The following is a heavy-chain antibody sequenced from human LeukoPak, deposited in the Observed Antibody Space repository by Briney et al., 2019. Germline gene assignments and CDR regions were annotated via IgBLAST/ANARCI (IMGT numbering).Heavy chain of an antibody. J-gene: IGHJ4*02. Sequence: GGSLRLSCAASGFTFRSCGMTWVRQAPGKGIQWASSISGGGVNTYYADSVKGRFTISRDNSRNTVYLQMNWLRVDDTATYYCAKAWTAGYDRAFFDSWGQGTLVTVSS. CDR2: ISGGGVNT. V-gene: IGHV3-23*01. CDR3: AKAWTAGYDRAFFDS. D-gene: IGHD3-3*01. CDR1: GFTFRSCG.